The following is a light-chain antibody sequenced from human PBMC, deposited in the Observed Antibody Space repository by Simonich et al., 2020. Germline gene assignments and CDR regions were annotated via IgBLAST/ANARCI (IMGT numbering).Light chain of an antibody. J-gene: IGLJ2*01. V-gene: IGLV6-57*01. CDR1: SGSIASNY. CDR2: EDN. Sequence: NFMLTQPHSVSESPGKTVTISCTRSSGSIASNYVPWYQQRPGSSPTTVIYEDNQRPSGVPDRSSGSIDSSSNSASLTISGLKTEDEADYYCQSYDSSNQVFGGGTKLTVL. CDR3: QSYDSSNQV.